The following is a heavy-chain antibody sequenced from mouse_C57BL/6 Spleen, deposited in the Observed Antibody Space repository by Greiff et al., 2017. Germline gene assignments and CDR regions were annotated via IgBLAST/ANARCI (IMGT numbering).Heavy chain of an antibody. Sequence: QVQLQESGAELVKPGASVKISCKASGYAFSSYWMNWVKQRPGKGLEWIGQIYPGDGDTNYNRKFKGKATLTADKSSSTAYMQLSSLTSEDSAVDFCARWDCDEEDLGYWGQGTTLTVSS. J-gene: IGHJ2*01. V-gene: IGHV1-80*01. CDR1: GYAFSSYW. D-gene: IGHD4-1*01. CDR2: IYPGDGDT. CDR3: ARWDCDEEDLGY.